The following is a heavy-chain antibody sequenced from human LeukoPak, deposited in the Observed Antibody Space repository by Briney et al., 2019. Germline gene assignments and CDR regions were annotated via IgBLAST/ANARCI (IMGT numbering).Heavy chain of an antibody. J-gene: IGHJ6*03. D-gene: IGHD1-26*01. CDR3: ARGSYYYYYYMDV. CDR2: IYSGGST. CDR1: GFTVSSNY. V-gene: IGHV3-53*01. Sequence: GGSLRLSYAASGFTVSSNYMSWVRQAPGKGLEWVSVIYSGGSTYYADSVKGRFTISRDNSKNTLYLQMNSLRAEDTAVYYCARGSYYYYYYMDVWGKGTTVTVSS.